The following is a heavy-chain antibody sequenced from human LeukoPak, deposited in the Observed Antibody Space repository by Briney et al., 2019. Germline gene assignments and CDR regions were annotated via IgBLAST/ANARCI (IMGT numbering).Heavy chain of an antibody. J-gene: IGHJ4*02. V-gene: IGHV4-34*01. Sequence: SETLSLTCAVYGGSFSGYYWSWIRQPPGKGLGWIGEINHSGSTNYNPSLKSRVTISVDTSKNQFSLKLSSVTAADTAVYYCARGPNIVLMVYARGFDYWGQGTLVTVSS. CDR2: INHSGST. CDR1: GGSFSGYY. CDR3: ARGPNIVLMVYARGFDY. D-gene: IGHD2-8*01.